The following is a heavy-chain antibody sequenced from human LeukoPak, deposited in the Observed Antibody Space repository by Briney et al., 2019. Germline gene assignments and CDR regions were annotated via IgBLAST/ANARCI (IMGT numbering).Heavy chain of an antibody. J-gene: IGHJ4*02. CDR1: GGTFSSYA. CDR2: ITPIFGTA. V-gene: IGHV1-69*13. D-gene: IGHD2-8*01. Sequence: ASVKVSCKASGGTFSSYAISWVRQAPGQGLEWMGGITPIFGTANYAQKFQGRVTITADESTSTAYMELSSLRSEDTAVYYCARVVCTNGVCSKGYFDYWGQGTLVTVSS. CDR3: ARVVCTNGVCSKGYFDY.